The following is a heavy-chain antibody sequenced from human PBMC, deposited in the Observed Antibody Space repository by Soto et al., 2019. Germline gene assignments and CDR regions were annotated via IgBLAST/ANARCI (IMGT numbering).Heavy chain of an antibody. CDR2: IYSGGST. CDR3: ARDQMEQPDRYYYYGMDV. D-gene: IGHD1-1*01. V-gene: IGHV3-53*01. Sequence: GGSLRLSCAASGFTVSSNYMSWVRQAPGKGLEWVSVIYSGGSTYYADSVKGRFTISRDNSKNTLYLQMNSLRAEDTAVYYCARDQMEQPDRYYYYGMDVWGQGTTVTVSS. J-gene: IGHJ6*02. CDR1: GFTVSSNY.